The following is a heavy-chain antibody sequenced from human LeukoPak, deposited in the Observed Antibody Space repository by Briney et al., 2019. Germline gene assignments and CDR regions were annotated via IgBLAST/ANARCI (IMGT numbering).Heavy chain of an antibody. V-gene: IGHV4-4*08. J-gene: IGHJ4*02. D-gene: IGHD3-22*01. CDR1: SGSINNYY. CDR3: ATPPGRDYYDSSGYRDY. Sequence: SETLSLTCTVSSGSINNYYWSWIRQPPGKGLEWIGYILSSGSTNYNPSVKSRVTISVDTSKNQFSLKLSSVTAADTAVYYCATPPGRDYYDSSGYRDYWGQGTLVTVSS. CDR2: ILSSGST.